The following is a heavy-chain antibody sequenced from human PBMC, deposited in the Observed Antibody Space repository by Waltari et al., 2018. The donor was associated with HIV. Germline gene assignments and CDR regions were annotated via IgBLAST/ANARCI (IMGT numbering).Heavy chain of an antibody. J-gene: IGHJ4*02. D-gene: IGHD2-15*01. CDR2: IKQDGSEK. Sequence: EVQLVVSGGGLVQPGGSLRLSCAASGFTFSSTCLRWVRQAQGKGLEGVANIKQDGSEKYYVDSVKGRFTISRDNAKNSLYLQMNSLRAEDTAVYYCARGCSGGSCFPYFDYWGQGTLVTVSS. V-gene: IGHV3-7*01. CDR3: ARGCSGGSCFPYFDY. CDR1: GFTFSSTC.